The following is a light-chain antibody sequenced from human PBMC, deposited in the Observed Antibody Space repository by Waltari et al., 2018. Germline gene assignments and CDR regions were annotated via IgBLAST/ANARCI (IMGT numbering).Light chain of an antibody. CDR3: QQSYTTPQGT. CDR1: QGIDSY. CDR2: AAS. J-gene: IGKJ5*01. V-gene: IGKV1-39*01. Sequence: DIQLTQSPSSLSASVGDRVTITCRASQGIDSYLNWYQNKPGQAPSLLIYAASALRTGVPLRFSGSGSGTDFTLTINSLQLEDFATYYCQQSYTTPQGTFGQGTRLEI.